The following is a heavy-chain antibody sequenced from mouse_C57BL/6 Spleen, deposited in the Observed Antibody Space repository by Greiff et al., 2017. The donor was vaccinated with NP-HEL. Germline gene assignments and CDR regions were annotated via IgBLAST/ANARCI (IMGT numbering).Heavy chain of an antibody. CDR1: GFTFSSYG. J-gene: IGHJ4*01. CDR3: ARFYSNYEDYYAMDY. V-gene: IGHV5-6*01. Sequence: EVQGVESGGDLVKPGGSLKLSCAASGFTFSSYGMSWVRQTPDKRLEWVATISSGGSYTYYPDSVKGRFTISRDNAKNTLYLQMSSLKSEDTAMYYCARFYSNYEDYYAMDYWGQGTSVTVSS. CDR2: ISSGGSYT. D-gene: IGHD2-5*01.